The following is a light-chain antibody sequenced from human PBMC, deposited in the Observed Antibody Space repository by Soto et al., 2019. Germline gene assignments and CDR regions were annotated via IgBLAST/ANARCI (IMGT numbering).Light chain of an antibody. CDR3: QQSNSPGT. CDR2: AAS. Sequence: DIHMTQSPSSLSASLGDRVTIPCRASQSISSYLNWYQQKPGKAPKLLIYAASSVQSGVPSRFSGSGSGTDCTLTSSMVQPEYFATYYWQQSNSPGTFGQGTKVDIK. V-gene: IGKV1-39*01. CDR1: QSISSY. J-gene: IGKJ1*01.